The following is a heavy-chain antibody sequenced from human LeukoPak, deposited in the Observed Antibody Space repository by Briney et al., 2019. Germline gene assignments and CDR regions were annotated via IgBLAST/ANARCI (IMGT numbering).Heavy chain of an antibody. D-gene: IGHD6-19*01. J-gene: IGHJ4*02. CDR3: AKDSIVVAGTGNFDY. V-gene: IGHV3-23*01. CDR2: ISGSGGST. CDR1: GFTFSSYA. Sequence: GGSLRLSCAASGFTFSSYAMTWVRQAPEKGLEWVSAISGSGGSTYYADSAKGRFTISRDNSKNTLFLQMNSLRAEDTAVYYCAKDSIVVAGTGNFDYWGQGTLVTVSS.